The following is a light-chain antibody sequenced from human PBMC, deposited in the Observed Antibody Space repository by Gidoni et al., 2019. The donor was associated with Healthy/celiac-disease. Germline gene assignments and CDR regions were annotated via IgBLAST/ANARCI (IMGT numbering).Light chain of an antibody. CDR1: QSVSSS. CDR2: DAS. J-gene: IGKJ1*01. CDR3: QQRSNWPPWT. Sequence: DIVLTQSPAPLSLSPGESATLSCRASQSVSSSLAWYQQKPGQAPRLLIYDASNRATGSPARFSGSGSGTDFTLTISSLEPEDFAVYYCQQRSNWPPWTFGQGTKVEIK. V-gene: IGKV3-11*01.